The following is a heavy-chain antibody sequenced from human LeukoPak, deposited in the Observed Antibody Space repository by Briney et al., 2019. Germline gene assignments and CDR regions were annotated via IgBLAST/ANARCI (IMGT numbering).Heavy chain of an antibody. D-gene: IGHD2-2*01. V-gene: IGHV1-2*02. J-gene: IGHJ4*02. CDR3: ARVRVNSCDY. CDR1: GFPLSDYY. Sequence: ASVTISCKTSGFPLSDYYMHWVRQAPGQGLEWLGWIRGDTGDTDSPQKFRGRVTMTRDTSTDTAHLELGRLRYDDTAIYFCARVRVNSCDYWGQGTLVTVSS. CDR2: IRGDTGDT.